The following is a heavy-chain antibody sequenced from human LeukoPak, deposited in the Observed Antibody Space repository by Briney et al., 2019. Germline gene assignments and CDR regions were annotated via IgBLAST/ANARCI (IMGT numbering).Heavy chain of an antibody. J-gene: IGHJ5*02. D-gene: IGHD2-2*02. Sequence: PSQTLSLTCTVSGSSISSGSYYWSWIRQPAGKGLEWVGRIYTSGSTNYNPSLKSRVTISVDTSKNQFSLKLSSVTAADTAVYYCAREEIPAAIPGWYNWFDPLGPGNPGHRLL. CDR3: AREEIPAAIPGWYNWFDP. CDR1: GSSISSGSYY. CDR2: IYTSGST. V-gene: IGHV4-61*02.